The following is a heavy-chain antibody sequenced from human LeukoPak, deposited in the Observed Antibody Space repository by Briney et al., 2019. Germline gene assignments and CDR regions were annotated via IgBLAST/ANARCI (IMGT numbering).Heavy chain of an antibody. CDR2: IGSGGST. CDR1: GFTFNSYA. Sequence: GGSLRLSCAASGFTFNSYAMNWVRQASGEGLEWVSAIGSGGSTYYADSVKGRFTISRDNSKNTLYLQMNSLRAEDTAVYYCAAAAAYHHFDYWGQGTLVTVSS. CDR3: AAAAAYHHFDY. D-gene: IGHD6-13*01. J-gene: IGHJ4*02. V-gene: IGHV3-23*01.